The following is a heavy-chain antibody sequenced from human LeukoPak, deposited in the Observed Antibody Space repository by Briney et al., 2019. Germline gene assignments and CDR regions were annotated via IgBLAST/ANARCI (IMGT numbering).Heavy chain of an antibody. CDR3: ARAGPEQLIPDYSMDV. V-gene: IGHV3-33*01. D-gene: IGHD6-6*01. CDR1: GFTFSSYG. J-gene: IGHJ6*02. CDR2: IWYDGSNK. Sequence: GGSLRLSCAASGFTFSSYGMHWVRQAPGKGLEWVAVIWYDGSNKYYADSVKGRFTISRDNSKNTLYLQMNSLRAEDTAVYYCARAGPEQLIPDYSMDVWGQGTTVTVSS.